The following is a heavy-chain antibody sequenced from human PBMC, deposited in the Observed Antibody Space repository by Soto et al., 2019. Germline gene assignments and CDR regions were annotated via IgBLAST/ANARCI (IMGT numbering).Heavy chain of an antibody. CDR2: ISYDGSNK. D-gene: IGHD5-12*01. CDR1: GFTFSSYA. CDR3: ARDKGRGYSGYETPYYYYGMDV. Sequence: PGGSLRLSCAASGFTFSSYAMHWVRQAPGKGLEWVAVISYDGSNKYYADSVKGRFTISRDNSKNTLYLQMNSLRAEDTAVYYCARDKGRGYSGYETPYYYYGMDVWGQGTTVTVSS. J-gene: IGHJ6*02. V-gene: IGHV3-30-3*01.